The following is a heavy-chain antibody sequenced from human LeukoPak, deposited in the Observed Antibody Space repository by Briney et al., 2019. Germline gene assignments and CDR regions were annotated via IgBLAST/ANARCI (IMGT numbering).Heavy chain of an antibody. CDR1: GFTFDDYA. V-gene: IGHV3-9*03. CDR3: AKGGTTGTTHYFDY. Sequence: GRSLRLSCAASGFTFDDYAMHWVRQAPGKGLEGVSGISWNSGSIVYADSAKGRFTISRDNAKNSLYLQMNSLRAEDMALYYCAKGGTTGTTHYFDYWGQGTLVTVSS. J-gene: IGHJ4*02. CDR2: ISWNSGSI. D-gene: IGHD1-1*01.